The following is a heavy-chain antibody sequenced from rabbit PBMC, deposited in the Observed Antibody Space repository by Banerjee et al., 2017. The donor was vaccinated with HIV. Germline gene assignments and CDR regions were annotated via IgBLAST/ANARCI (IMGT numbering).Heavy chain of an antibody. J-gene: IGHJ4*01. D-gene: IGHD4-2*01. CDR1: GFSFSSYYY. CDR2: IYGGSSGST. Sequence: QSLEESGGDLVKPGASLTLTCTASGFSFSSYYYMCWVRQAPGKGLEWVGCIYGGSSGSTYYANWAKGRFTISKTSSTTVTLQMTSLTAADTATYFCARALIGYTGAGYVSRFNLWGPGTLVTVS. V-gene: IGHV1S40*01. CDR3: ARALIGYTGAGYVSRFNL.